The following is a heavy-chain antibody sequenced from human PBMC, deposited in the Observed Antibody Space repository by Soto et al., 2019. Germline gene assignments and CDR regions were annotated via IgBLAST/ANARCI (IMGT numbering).Heavy chain of an antibody. J-gene: IGHJ6*02. CDR2: ISYDGSNK. Sequence: PGGSLRLSCAASGFTFSSYAMHWVHQAPGKGLEWVAVISYDGSNKYYADSVKGRFTISRDNSKNTLYLQMNSLRAEDTAVYYCARDHSIVVADYYYYGMDVWGQGTTVTVSS. D-gene: IGHD6-19*01. CDR1: GFTFSSYA. V-gene: IGHV3-30-3*01. CDR3: ARDHSIVVADYYYYGMDV.